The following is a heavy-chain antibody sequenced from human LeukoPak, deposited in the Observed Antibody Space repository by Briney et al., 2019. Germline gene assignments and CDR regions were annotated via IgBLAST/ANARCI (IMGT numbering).Heavy chain of an antibody. V-gene: IGHV4-59*01. CDR2: IYYSGST. J-gene: IGHJ4*02. CDR1: GGSLSSDY. D-gene: IGHD2-2*01. Sequence: SETLSLTCTVSGGSLSSDYWSWLRQPPGKRLEWIGYIYYSGSTNYNPSLKSRVTISRDTSKNQLSLSLTSVTAADTAVYYCARGTSTSASGFDYGGQGSLVTVS. CDR3: ARGTSTSASGFDY.